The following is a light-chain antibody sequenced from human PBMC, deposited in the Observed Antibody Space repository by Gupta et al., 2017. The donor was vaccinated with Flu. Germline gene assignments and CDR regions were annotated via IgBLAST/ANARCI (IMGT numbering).Light chain of an antibody. V-gene: IGKV1-17*01. Sequence: DIQMTQSPSSLSASVGDRVTITCRASQGMRNALGWYQQKPGKAPKPLIYAASSLQSGVPSRFSGSASGTEFTLTISSLQPEDFASYYCLQYSTYPWTFGQGTKVEVK. CDR3: LQYSTYPWT. CDR2: AAS. J-gene: IGKJ1*01. CDR1: QGMRNA.